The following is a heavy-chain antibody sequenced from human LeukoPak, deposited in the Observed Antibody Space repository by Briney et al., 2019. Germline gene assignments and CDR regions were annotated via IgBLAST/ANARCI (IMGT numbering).Heavy chain of an antibody. CDR3: ARDLQGEPYYMDV. V-gene: IGHV1-46*01. Sequence: ASVKVSCKASGYTFTSYYMHWVRQAPGQGLEWMGIINPSGGSTSYAQKFQGRVTMTRDMSTSTVYMELSSLRSEDTAVYYCARDLQGEPYYMDVWGKGTTVTVSS. CDR2: INPSGGST. CDR1: GYTFTSYY. D-gene: IGHD3-16*01. J-gene: IGHJ6*03.